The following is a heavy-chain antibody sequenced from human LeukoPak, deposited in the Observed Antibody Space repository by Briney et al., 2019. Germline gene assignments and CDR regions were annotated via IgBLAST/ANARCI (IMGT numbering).Heavy chain of an antibody. CDR1: GGSISSYY. D-gene: IGHD5-18*01. J-gene: IGHJ3*02. V-gene: IGHV4-59*01. Sequence: SETLSLTCTVSGGSISSYYWSWIRQPPGKGLEWIGYIYYSGSTNYNPSLKSRVTISVDTSKNQISLKLSSVTAADTAVYYCARAGYTDAFDIWGQGTMVTVSS. CDR3: ARAGYTDAFDI. CDR2: IYYSGST.